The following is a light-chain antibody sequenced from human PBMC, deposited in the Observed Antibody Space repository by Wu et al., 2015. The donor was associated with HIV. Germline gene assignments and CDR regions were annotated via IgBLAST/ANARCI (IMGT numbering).Light chain of an antibody. CDR1: QIISGY. CDR3: QQSHTPPGP. Sequence: DIQMTQSPSSLSASVGDRVSITCRASQIISGYLNWYQQRPGQAPKLLISTASTLQTGVPSRFSGGGSETEFTLTITNMQREDFATYFCQQSHTPPGPFGQGTQGGDQT. CDR2: TAS. J-gene: IGKJ1*01. V-gene: IGKV1-39*01.